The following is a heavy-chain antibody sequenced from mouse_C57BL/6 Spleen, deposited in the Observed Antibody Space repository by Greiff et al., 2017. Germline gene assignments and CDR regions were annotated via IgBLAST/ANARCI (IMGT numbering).Heavy chain of an antibody. J-gene: IGHJ4*01. Sequence: EVQLQESGGGLVQPKGSLKLSCAASGFSFNTYAMNWVRQAPGKGLEWVARIRSKSNNYATYYADSVKDRFTISRDDSESMLYLQMNNLKTEDTAMYYCVRPLGADYYAMDYWGQGTSVTVSS. V-gene: IGHV10-1*01. CDR1: GFSFNTYA. D-gene: IGHD3-1*01. CDR3: VRPLGADYYAMDY. CDR2: IRSKSNNYAT.